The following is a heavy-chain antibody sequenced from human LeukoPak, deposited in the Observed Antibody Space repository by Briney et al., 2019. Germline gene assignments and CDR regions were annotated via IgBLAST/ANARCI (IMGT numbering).Heavy chain of an antibody. D-gene: IGHD3-22*01. CDR2: MYPGDSDT. V-gene: IGHV5-51*01. CDR3: ARGVNYNDRSGYDY. Sequence: GESLKISCKGSEYSFPSYWIAWVRQMPGKGLEWMGIMYPGDSDTRYSPSFQGQVTISADKSISTAYLQWSSLKASDTAMYYCARGVNYNDRSGYDYWGQGTLVTVSS. CDR1: EYSFPSYW. J-gene: IGHJ4*02.